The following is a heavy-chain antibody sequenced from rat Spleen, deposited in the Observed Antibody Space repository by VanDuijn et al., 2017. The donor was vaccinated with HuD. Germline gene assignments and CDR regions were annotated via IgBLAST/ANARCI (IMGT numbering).Heavy chain of an antibody. CDR2: INDNGGST. Sequence: EVQLVESGGGLVQPGGSLKLPCVSSGFTFNNYWMTWIRQAPGKGLEWVASINDNGGSTFYPDSVKDRFTISRDNAKSTLYLQMNSLRSEDTATYYCSRGDGSWDYWGQGVMVTVSS. CDR3: SRGDGSWDY. D-gene: IGHD5-1*01. V-gene: IGHV5-31*01. J-gene: IGHJ2*01. CDR1: GFTFNNYW.